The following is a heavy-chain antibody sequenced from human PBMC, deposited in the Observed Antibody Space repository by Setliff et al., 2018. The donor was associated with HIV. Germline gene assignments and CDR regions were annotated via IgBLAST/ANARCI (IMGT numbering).Heavy chain of an antibody. CDR3: AREDSSWYGSLDY. CDR2: IRGSGSGDTT. D-gene: IGHD6-13*01. V-gene: IGHV3-23*01. J-gene: IGHJ4*02. CDR1: GLIFSSYA. Sequence: GGSLSLSCAASGLIFSSYAMTWVRQAPGNGLEWVSTIRGSGSGDTTHYADFVKGRFTISRDNSKNTVYLQMNSLRAEDMAIYYCAREDSSWYGSLDYWGQGTPFTVSS.